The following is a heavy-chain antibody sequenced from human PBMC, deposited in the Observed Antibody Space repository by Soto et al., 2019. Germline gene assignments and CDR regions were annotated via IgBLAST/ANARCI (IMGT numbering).Heavy chain of an antibody. J-gene: IGHJ4*02. CDR3: ARDNLAVQGAFDH. V-gene: IGHV3-21*01. Sequence: LRLSCAASGFVFSDFQLNWVRQAPGRGLEWLASITGTSAFLFYADSIKGRFTISRDNPKNFLFLQMDSLGPEDTAVYYCARDNLAVQGAFDHWGQGDLVTVSS. D-gene: IGHD3-10*02. CDR1: GFVFSDFQ. CDR2: ITGTSAFL.